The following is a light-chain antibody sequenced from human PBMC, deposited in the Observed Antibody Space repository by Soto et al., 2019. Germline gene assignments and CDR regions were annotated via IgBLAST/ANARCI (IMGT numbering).Light chain of an antibody. V-gene: IGLV1-44*01. Sequence: QSVLTQPPSASGTPGQRVTISCFGSSSNIGSNAITWYQQLPGAAPKLLIYNSDQRPSGVPDRFSASKSGTSASLAISGLQSEDEADYYCAAWDDSLSWVFGGGTKLTVL. CDR1: SSNIGSNA. CDR2: NSD. J-gene: IGLJ3*02. CDR3: AAWDDSLSWV.